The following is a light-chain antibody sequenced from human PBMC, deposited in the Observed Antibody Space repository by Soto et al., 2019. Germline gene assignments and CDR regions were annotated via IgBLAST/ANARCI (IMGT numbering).Light chain of an antibody. CDR1: QYIATSY. CDR3: QQYGGSPYT. Sequence: EIVLAQSSVTLSLSPGEGATLSCRSSQYIATSYVAWYQHRRGQAPRLLIYGASSRATGIPDRFSGSGSGTDFTLTISRLEPEDFAVYYCQQYGGSPYTFGQGTKVDI. CDR2: GAS. J-gene: IGKJ2*01. V-gene: IGKV3-20*01.